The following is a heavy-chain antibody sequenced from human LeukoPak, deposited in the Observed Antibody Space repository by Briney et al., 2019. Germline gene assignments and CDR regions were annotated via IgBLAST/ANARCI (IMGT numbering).Heavy chain of an antibody. Sequence: GGSLRLACAADGFTFSSYGMHLVRQAPGKGLEWVAVISYDGSNKYYADSVKGRFTISRDNSKNTLYLQMNSLRAEDTAVYYCAKDRDEVPLDYWGQGTLVTVSS. CDR3: AKDRDEVPLDY. CDR2: ISYDGSNK. J-gene: IGHJ4*02. D-gene: IGHD2-2*01. CDR1: GFTFSSYG. V-gene: IGHV3-30*18.